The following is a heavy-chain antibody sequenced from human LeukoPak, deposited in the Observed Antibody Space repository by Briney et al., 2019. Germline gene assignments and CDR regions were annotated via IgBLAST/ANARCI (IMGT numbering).Heavy chain of an antibody. Sequence: DPSETLSLTCTVSGGSISSYYWSWIRQPPGKGLEWIAYIYHSGTTYYNPSLKSRATISVDTSKNQLSLKLSSVTSADTAVYYCARSSSGWYFSYYYYHMDVWGKGTTVTISS. CDR1: GGSISSYY. D-gene: IGHD6-19*01. CDR3: ARSSSGWYFSYYYYHMDV. V-gene: IGHV4-59*01. CDR2: IYHSGTT. J-gene: IGHJ6*03.